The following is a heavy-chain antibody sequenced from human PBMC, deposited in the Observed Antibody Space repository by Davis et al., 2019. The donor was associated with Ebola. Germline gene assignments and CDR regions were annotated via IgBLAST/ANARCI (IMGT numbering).Heavy chain of an antibody. D-gene: IGHD3-10*01. Sequence: AASVKVSCKASGYTFTSYGIGWVRQAPGQGLEWMGWISAYNGNTNYAQKLQGRVTITTDTSTSTAYMELRSLRSDDTAVYYCARGLLWFGELSTYYFDYWGQGTLVTVSS. CDR3: ARGLLWFGELSTYYFDY. CDR1: GYTFTSYG. V-gene: IGHV1-18*04. J-gene: IGHJ4*02. CDR2: ISAYNGNT.